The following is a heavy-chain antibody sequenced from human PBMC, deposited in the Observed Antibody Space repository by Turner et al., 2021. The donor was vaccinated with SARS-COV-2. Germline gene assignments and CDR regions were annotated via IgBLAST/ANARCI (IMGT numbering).Heavy chain of an antibody. D-gene: IGHD5-18*01. V-gene: IGHV4-39*01. CDR1: GGSISSSSYY. Sequence: QLQLQESGPGLVKHSETLSLTCTVSGGSISSSSYYLGSIRQPPGKGLEWIGNIYYSGSAYYNPSLKSRVTISVDPSKNQFSLKLTSVTAADTAVYYCARLMDTAMDYYGTDVWGQGTTVTVSS. CDR3: ARLMDTAMDYYGTDV. J-gene: IGHJ6*02. CDR2: IYYSGSA.